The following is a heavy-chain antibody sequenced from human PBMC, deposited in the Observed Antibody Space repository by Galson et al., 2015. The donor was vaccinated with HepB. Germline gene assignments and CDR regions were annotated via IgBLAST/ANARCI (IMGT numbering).Heavy chain of an antibody. CDR2: VSYDGGNK. D-gene: IGHD6-19*01. Sequence: SLRLSCAVSGFTFSSYAMHWVRQAPGKGLEWVAVVSYDGGNKYYADSVKGRFTISRDNSKNTLYLQMNSLRAGDTAVYYCAREPKSSVWPGTSFDYWGQGTLVTVSS. CDR3: AREPKSSVWPGTSFDY. J-gene: IGHJ4*02. V-gene: IGHV3-30*04. CDR1: GFTFSSYA.